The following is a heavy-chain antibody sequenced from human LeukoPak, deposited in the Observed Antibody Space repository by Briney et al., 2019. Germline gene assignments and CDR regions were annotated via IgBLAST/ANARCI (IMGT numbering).Heavy chain of an antibody. CDR3: ARWYFDYIWGTHRYDYFDY. D-gene: IGHD3-16*02. CDR2: INGYNGDT. V-gene: IGHV1-18*01. Sequence: GASVKVSCKASGYRFTGYGISWVRQAPGQGLEWLGWINGYNGDTKYVERVQGRVTMTIDTSTSTAYMELRSLRSDDTAVYYCARWYFDYIWGTHRYDYFDYWGQGTLVTVSS. J-gene: IGHJ4*02. CDR1: GYRFTGYG.